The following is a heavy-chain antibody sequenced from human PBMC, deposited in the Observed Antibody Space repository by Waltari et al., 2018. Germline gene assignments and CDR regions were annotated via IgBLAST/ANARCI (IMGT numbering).Heavy chain of an antibody. CDR2: ITPNSGGD. V-gene: IGHV1-2*02. CDR3: ARGLVVGSGDY. J-gene: IGHJ4*02. Sequence: QVHLVQSGAEVKKPGASVKVSCKASGYTFTGYQIHWVRQAPGQGLGWMGSITPNSGGDDYAQSLQSRVTSTRDTSIRTACMELSRLRSDDTAMYYCARGLVVGSGDYWGQGTLVTVSS. CDR1: GYTFTGYQ. D-gene: IGHD3-22*01.